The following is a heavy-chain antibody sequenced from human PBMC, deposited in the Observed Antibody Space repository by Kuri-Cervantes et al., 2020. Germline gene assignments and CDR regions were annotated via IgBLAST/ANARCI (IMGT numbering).Heavy chain of an antibody. D-gene: IGHD1-26*01. CDR2: INPNSGGT. CDR1: VYTFTSYG. CDR3: AREYSGSYSRYYGMDV. V-gene: IGHV1-2*02. Sequence: ASVKVSCKASVYTFTSYGISWVRQAPGQGLEWMGWINPNSGGTNYAQKFQGRVTMTRDTSISTAYMELSRLRSDDTAVYYCAREYSGSYSRYYGMDVWGQGTTVTVSS. J-gene: IGHJ6*02.